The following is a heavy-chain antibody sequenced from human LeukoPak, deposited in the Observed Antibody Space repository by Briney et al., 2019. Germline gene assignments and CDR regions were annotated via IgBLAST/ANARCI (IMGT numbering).Heavy chain of an antibody. J-gene: IGHJ4*02. CDR1: GFTFSSYW. CDR3: ARGGLRYFDWSQYYFDY. Sequence: GGSLRLSCAASGFTFSSYWMNWVRQAPGKGLEWVANINQDGSDKYYVDSVKGRFTISRDNSKNTLYLQMNSLRAEDTAVYYCARGGLRYFDWSQYYFDYWGQGTLVTVSS. D-gene: IGHD3-9*01. V-gene: IGHV3-7*04. CDR2: INQDGSDK.